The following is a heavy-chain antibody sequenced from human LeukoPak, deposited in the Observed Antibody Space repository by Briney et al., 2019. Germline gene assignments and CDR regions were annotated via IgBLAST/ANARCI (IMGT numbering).Heavy chain of an antibody. Sequence: GGSLRLSCAASGFTFSSYGMHWVRQAPGKGLEWVAFIRYDGSNKYYADSVKGRFTISRDNSKNTLYLQMNSLRAEDTAVYYCARDEYCSSTSCPDGPFDYWGQGTLVTVSS. CDR2: IRYDGSNK. V-gene: IGHV3-30*02. CDR1: GFTFSSYG. J-gene: IGHJ4*02. CDR3: ARDEYCSSTSCPDGPFDY. D-gene: IGHD2-2*01.